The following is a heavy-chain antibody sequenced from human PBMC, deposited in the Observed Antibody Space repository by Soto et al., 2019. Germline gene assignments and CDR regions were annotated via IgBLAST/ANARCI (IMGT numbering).Heavy chain of an antibody. CDR3: AHSHYCSSGSCYSNWCDP. CDR2: IYWDDDK. CDR1: GFSLSTSGVG. D-gene: IGHD2-15*01. Sequence: QITLKESGPTLVKPTQTLTLTCTFSGFSLSTSGVGVGWIRQPPGKALEWLALIYWDDDKRYSPSLKSRITITKDTSKNQVVLKMTSMKPVDTATYYCAHSHYCSSGSCYSNWCDPWVQGTLVTVSS. J-gene: IGHJ5*02. V-gene: IGHV2-5*02.